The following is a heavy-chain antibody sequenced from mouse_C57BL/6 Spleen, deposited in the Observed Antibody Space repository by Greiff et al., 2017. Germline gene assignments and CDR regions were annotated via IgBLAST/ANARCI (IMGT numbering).Heavy chain of an antibody. CDR3: ARDPSHYYGSSPFDY. Sequence: EVQVVESGGGLVKPGGSLKLSCAASGFTFSSYAMSWVRQTPEKRLEWVATISDGGSYTYYPDNVKGRFTISRDNAKNNLYLQMSHLKSEDTAMYYCARDPSHYYGSSPFDYWGQGTTLTVSS. V-gene: IGHV5-4*01. J-gene: IGHJ2*01. CDR1: GFTFSSYA. CDR2: ISDGGSYT. D-gene: IGHD1-1*01.